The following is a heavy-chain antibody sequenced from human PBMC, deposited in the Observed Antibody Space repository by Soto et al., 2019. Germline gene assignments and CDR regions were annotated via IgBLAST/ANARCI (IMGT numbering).Heavy chain of an antibody. Sequence: EVHLLESGGDLVQPGGSLRLSCTASGLTFSTYAMRWVRQAPGKGLEWVSAIGGSGTGGRTYYADYVKGRFTISRDNSKNTAYLQMNSLRADETAVYYCAKSPGGLDGYNSDYYGMDVWGQGTTVTVSS. CDR3: AKSPGGLDGYNSDYYGMDV. V-gene: IGHV3-23*01. J-gene: IGHJ6*02. D-gene: IGHD5-12*01. CDR1: GLTFSTYA. CDR2: IGGSGTGGRT.